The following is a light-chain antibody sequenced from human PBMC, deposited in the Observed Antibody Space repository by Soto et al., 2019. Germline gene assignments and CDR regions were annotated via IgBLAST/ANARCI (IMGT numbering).Light chain of an antibody. CDR2: AAS. J-gene: IGKJ5*01. CDR1: QSIISY. V-gene: IGKV1-39*01. Sequence: DIQMTQSPSSLSASVGDRVTITCRASQSIISYLNWYQQKPGKAPKLLIYAASSLQSGVPSSFSGSGSGTDFTLTISSLQPEDFATYYCQQSYSTAITFGQGTRLEIK. CDR3: QQSYSTAIT.